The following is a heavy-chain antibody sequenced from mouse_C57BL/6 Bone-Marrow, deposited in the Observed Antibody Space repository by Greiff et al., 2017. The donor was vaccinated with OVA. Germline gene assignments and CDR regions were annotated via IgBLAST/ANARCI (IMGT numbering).Heavy chain of an antibody. CDR3: ARELTGVYYYAMDY. V-gene: IGHV1-69*01. CDR2: IDPSDSYT. CDR1: GYTFTSYW. D-gene: IGHD4-1*01. J-gene: IGHJ4*01. Sequence: QVQLQQPGAELVMPGASVKLSCKASGYTFTSYWMHWVKQRPGQGLEWIGEIDPSDSYTNYNQKFKGKSTLTVDKSSSTAYMQLSSLTSEDSAVYYCARELTGVYYYAMDYWGQGTSVTVSS.